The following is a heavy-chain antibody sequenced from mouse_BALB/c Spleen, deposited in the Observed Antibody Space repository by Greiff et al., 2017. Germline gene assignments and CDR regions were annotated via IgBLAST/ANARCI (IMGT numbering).Heavy chain of an antibody. V-gene: IGHV1-14*01. CDR2: INPYNDGT. CDR1: GYTFTSYF. CDR3: ANRYFAY. D-gene: IGHD2-14*01. J-gene: IGHJ3*01. Sequence: EVQGVESGPELVKPGASVKMSCKASGYTFTSYFMHWVKQKPGQGLEWIGYINPYNDGTKYNEKFKGKATLTSDKSSSTAYMELSSLTSEDSAVYYCANRYFAYWGQGTLVTVSA.